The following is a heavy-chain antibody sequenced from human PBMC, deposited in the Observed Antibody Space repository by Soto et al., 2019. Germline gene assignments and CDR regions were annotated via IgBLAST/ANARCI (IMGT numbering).Heavy chain of an antibody. CDR1: GGSMRNYF. CDR3: AAGEASSRNLAPYYLDF. J-gene: IGHJ4*02. V-gene: IGHV4-59*01. Sequence: PSETLSLTCTVSGGSMRNYFWTWIRQPPGKGLEWIGYIHYSGTTSFFPSYNPSLRSRVTISEDTSKNQFSLKLLSVTTADTAVYSRAAGEASSRNLAPYYLDFWGQGTLVTVSS. CDR2: IHYSGTT. D-gene: IGHD6-13*01.